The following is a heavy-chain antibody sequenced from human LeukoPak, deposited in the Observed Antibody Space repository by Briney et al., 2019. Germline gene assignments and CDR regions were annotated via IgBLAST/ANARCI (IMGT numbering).Heavy chain of an antibody. J-gene: IGHJ4*02. Sequence: GRSLRLSCAASGFTFSSYGMHWVRQAPGKGLEWVAFISFDGSNKYYGDSVKGRFTVSRDNSKNTLYLQMNSLRAEDTAVYYCAKDLSNWNDVTTPDYWGQGTLVTVSS. D-gene: IGHD1-1*01. V-gene: IGHV3-30*18. CDR3: AKDLSNWNDVTTPDY. CDR1: GFTFSSYG. CDR2: ISFDGSNK.